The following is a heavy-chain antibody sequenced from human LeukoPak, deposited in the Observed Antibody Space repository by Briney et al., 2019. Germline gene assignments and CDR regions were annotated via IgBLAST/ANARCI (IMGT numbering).Heavy chain of an antibody. CDR3: AREWLSLYYMDV. D-gene: IGHD3-22*01. CDR1: GGSFSGYY. CDR2: IYHSGST. J-gene: IGHJ6*03. V-gene: IGHV4-34*01. Sequence: SETLSLTCAVYGGSFSGYYWSWIRQPPGKGLEWIGEIYHSGSTNYNPSLKSRVTISVDKSKNQFSLKLSSVTAADTAVYYCAREWLSLYYMDVWGKGTTVTVSS.